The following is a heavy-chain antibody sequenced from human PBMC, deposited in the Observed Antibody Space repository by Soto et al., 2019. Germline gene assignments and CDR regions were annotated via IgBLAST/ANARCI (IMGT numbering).Heavy chain of an antibody. J-gene: IGHJ4*02. CDR3: AKGAGLRWDQEGRFEV. D-gene: IGHD4-17*01. V-gene: IGHV3-23*01. CDR2: ISGSGGST. CDR1: GFTFSSYA. Sequence: EVQLLESGGGLVQPGGSLRLSCAASGFTFSSYAMSWVRQAPGKGLEWVSAISGSGGSTYYADSVKGRFTISRDNSKNTLYLQMNSLRAEDTALYYCAKGAGLRWDQEGRFEVWGQGTLVTVSS.